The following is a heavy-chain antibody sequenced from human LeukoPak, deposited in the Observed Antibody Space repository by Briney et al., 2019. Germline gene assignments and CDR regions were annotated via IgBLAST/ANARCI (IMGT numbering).Heavy chain of an antibody. D-gene: IGHD6-19*01. V-gene: IGHV4-59*01. J-gene: IGHJ4*02. CDR1: GGSISSYY. CDR2: IYYSGST. Sequence: SVTLSLTCTVSGGSISSYYWSWIRQPPGKGLEWIGYIYYSGSTNYNPSLKSRVTISVDTSKNQFSLKLSSVTAADTAVYYCARSPVVKQWLEYYFDYWGQGTLVTVSS. CDR3: ARSPVVKQWLEYYFDY.